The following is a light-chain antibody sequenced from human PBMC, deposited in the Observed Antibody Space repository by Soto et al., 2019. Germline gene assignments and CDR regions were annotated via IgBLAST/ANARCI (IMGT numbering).Light chain of an antibody. Sequence: QSALTQPASVSGSPGQSITISCTGTGSDIGRYNYVSWYQHHPGKAPKLLIYEVNKRPSGVPDRFSGSKSGNTASLTVSGLQAEDEADYYCSSYAGSSNVFGTGTKLTVL. V-gene: IGLV2-8*01. CDR3: SSYAGSSNV. CDR2: EVN. CDR1: GSDIGRYNY. J-gene: IGLJ1*01.